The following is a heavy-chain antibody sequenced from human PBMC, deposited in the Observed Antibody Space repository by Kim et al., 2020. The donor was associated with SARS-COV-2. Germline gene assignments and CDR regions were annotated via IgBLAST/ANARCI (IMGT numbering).Heavy chain of an antibody. J-gene: IGHJ6*02. CDR1: GYTFTSYG. CDR3: ARDYHDILTGYYYYGMDV. Sequence: ASVKVSCKASGYTFTSYGISWVRQAPGQGLEWMGWISAYNGNTNYAQKLQGRVTMTTDTSTSTAYMELRSLRSDDTAVYYCARDYHDILTGYYYYGMDVWGQGTTVTVSS. D-gene: IGHD3-9*01. V-gene: IGHV1-18*04. CDR2: ISAYNGNT.